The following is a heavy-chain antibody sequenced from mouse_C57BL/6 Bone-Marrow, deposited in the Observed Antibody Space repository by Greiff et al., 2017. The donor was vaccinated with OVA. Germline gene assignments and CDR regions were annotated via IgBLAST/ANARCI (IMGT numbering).Heavy chain of an antibody. CDR2: IYPGDGDT. CDR1: GYAFSSSW. J-gene: IGHJ2*01. CDR3: NFLTGKGAYYFDY. D-gene: IGHD4-1*01. Sequence: VQLQQSGPELVKPGASVKISCKASGYAFSSSWMNWVKQRPGKGLEWIGRIYPGDGDTNYKGKFKGKATLTADKSSSTAYMQLSSLTSEDSAVYFCNFLTGKGAYYFDYWGQGTTLTVSS. V-gene: IGHV1-82*01.